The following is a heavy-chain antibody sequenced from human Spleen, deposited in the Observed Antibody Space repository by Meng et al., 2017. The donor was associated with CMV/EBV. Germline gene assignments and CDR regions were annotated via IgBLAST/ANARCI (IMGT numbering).Heavy chain of an antibody. V-gene: IGHV4-4*07. D-gene: IGHD1-20*01. CDR1: GGSIISYY. CDR3: ASYGPCFGNNCPLSSFDH. CDR2: IYTSGST. J-gene: IGHJ4*02. Sequence: GRLPRCAPGLGKPRETPSLTSTVTGGSIISYYWSWIREPAGKGLECIGRIYTSGSTNYNPSLKSRVTMSVDTSKNQFSLKLSSVTAADTAVYYCASYGPCFGNNCPLSSFDHWGQGTLVTVSS.